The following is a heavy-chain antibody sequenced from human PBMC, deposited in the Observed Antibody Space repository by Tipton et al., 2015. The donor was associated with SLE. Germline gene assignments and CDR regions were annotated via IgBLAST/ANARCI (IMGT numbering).Heavy chain of an antibody. CDR1: GFTFSSYG. V-gene: IGHV3-33*01. CDR2: IWYDGSNK. D-gene: IGHD3-3*01. J-gene: IGHJ6*02. Sequence: RSLRLSCAASGFTFSSYGMHWVRQAPGKGLEWVAVIWYDGSNKYYADSVKGRFTISRDNSKNTLYLQMNSLRAEDTAVYYCARGVRYYDFWGYYGMDVWGQGTTVTVSS. CDR3: ARGVRYYDFWGYYGMDV.